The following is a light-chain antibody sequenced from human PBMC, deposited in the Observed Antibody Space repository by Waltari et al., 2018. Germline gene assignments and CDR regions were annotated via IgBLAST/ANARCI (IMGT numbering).Light chain of an antibody. J-gene: IGLJ3*02. CDR2: DVT. V-gene: IGLV2-11*01. CDR1: TNDLGSYNY. Sequence: SALTQPRSVSGSPGQSVTISCTGTTNDLGSYNYFSWYQQHPGKAPKLIIVDVTKRTAGVPDLLSGSKSGNTASLTISGLRAEDESEYYSCSYAGGDTWVFGGGTKLTVV. CDR3: CSYAGGDTWV.